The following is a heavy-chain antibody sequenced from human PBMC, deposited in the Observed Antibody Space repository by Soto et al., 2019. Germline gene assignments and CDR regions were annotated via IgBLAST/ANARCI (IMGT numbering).Heavy chain of an antibody. Sequence: QVQLVQSGAEVKKPGSSVKVSCKASGGTFSSYAISWVRQAPGQGLEWMGGIIPIFGTANYAQKFQGRVTITADESTSTAYMELSSLRSEDTAVYYCARDLSRGAVAGTEYFDLWGRGTLVTVSS. CDR3: ARDLSRGAVAGTEYFDL. CDR1: GGTFSSYA. D-gene: IGHD6-19*01. CDR2: IIPIFGTA. J-gene: IGHJ2*01. V-gene: IGHV1-69*01.